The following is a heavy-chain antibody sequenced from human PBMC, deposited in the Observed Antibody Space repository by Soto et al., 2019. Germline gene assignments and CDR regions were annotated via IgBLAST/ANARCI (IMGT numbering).Heavy chain of an antibody. CDR2: INPSGGST. V-gene: IGHV1-46*01. Sequence: ASVKVSCKASGYTFTSYYMHWVRQAPGQGLEWMGIINPSGGSTSYAQKFQGRVTMTRDTSTSTVYMELSSLRSEDTAMYYCAREHIVVVTANTSPDFQHWGQGTLVTVSS. CDR3: AREHIVVVTANTSPDFQH. J-gene: IGHJ1*01. CDR1: GYTFTSYY. D-gene: IGHD2-21*02.